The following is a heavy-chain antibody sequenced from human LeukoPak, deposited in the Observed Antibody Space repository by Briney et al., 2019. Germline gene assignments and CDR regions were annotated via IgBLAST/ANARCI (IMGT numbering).Heavy chain of an antibody. CDR3: ARDQIEGVGATVWFDP. V-gene: IGHV4-30-2*01. CDR1: GVSISSGGYY. Sequence: PSQTLSLTCTVSGVSISSGGYYWSWIRQPPGKGLEWIGYIYHSGSTYYNPSLKSRVTISVDRSKNQFSLKLSSVTAADTAVYYCARDQIEGVGATVWFDPWGQGTLVTVSS. CDR2: IYHSGST. J-gene: IGHJ5*02. D-gene: IGHD1-26*01.